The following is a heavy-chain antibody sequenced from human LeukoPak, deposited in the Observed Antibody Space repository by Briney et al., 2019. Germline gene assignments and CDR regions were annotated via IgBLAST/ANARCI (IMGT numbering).Heavy chain of an antibody. D-gene: IGHD2-2*02. J-gene: IGHJ6*02. V-gene: IGHV4-39*07. CDR1: GGSISSGGYY. CDR3: ARGGRVVPAAIPAPYYYYYGMDV. CDR2: INHSGST. Sequence: SETLSLTCTVSGGSISSGGYYWSWIRQPPGKGLEWIGEINHSGSTNYNPSLKSRVTISVDTSKNQFSLKLSSVTAADTAVYYCARGGRVVPAAIPAPYYYYYGMDVWGQGTTVTVSS.